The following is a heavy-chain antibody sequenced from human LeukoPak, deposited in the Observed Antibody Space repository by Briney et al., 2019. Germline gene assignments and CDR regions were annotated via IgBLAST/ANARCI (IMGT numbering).Heavy chain of an antibody. J-gene: IGHJ4*02. CDR3: ARDPRYCTNGVCHDY. D-gene: IGHD2-8*01. CDR2: ISAYNGNT. V-gene: IGHV1-18*01. CDR1: GCTFTSYG. Sequence: ASVKVSCKASGCTFTSYGISWVRQAPGQGLEWMGWISAYNGNTNYAQKLQGRVTMTTDTSTSTAYMELRSLRSDDTAVYYCARDPRYCTNGVCHDYWGQGTLVTVSS.